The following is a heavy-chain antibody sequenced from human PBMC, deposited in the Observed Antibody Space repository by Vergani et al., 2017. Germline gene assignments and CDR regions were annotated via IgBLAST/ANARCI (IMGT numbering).Heavy chain of an antibody. CDR2: IYYSGIT. CDR1: GGSISSGDYY. J-gene: IGHJ5*02. D-gene: IGHD3-22*01. CDR3: AMGITMIVVVTSEGSWFDP. Sequence: QVQLQESGPGLVKPSQTLSLTCTVSGGSISSGDYYWSWIRQPPGKGLEWIGNIYYSGITYYNPSLKSRVTISVDTSKNQFSLKLSSVTAADTAVYYCAMGITMIVVVTSEGSWFDPWGQGTLVTVSS. V-gene: IGHV4-30-4*01.